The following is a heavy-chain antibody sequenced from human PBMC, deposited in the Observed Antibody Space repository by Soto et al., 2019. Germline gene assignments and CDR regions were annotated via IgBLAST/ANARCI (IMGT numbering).Heavy chain of an antibody. V-gene: IGHV3-15*07. D-gene: IGHD2-8*01. Sequence: GGSLRLSCVASGFPFGNAWINGVRQVPGKGLEWVGRVKSKTDGGSSDYAAAVKGRFAVSRDDSRNIVYLQMSSLKIEDTGVYYCTTDSRTSLPEIRFDYWGHGTQVTVSS. CDR1: GFPFGNAW. J-gene: IGHJ4*01. CDR3: TTDSRTSLPEIRFDY. CDR2: VKSKTDGGSS.